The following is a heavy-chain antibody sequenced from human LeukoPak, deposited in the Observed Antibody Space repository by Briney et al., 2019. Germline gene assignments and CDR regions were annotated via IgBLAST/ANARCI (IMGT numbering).Heavy chain of an antibody. V-gene: IGHV1-69*05. D-gene: IGHD4-17*01. CDR1: GGTFSSYI. CDR2: LIPVFHTP. Sequence: SVKVSCKASGGTFSSYIISWVRQAPGQGLEWMGRLIPVFHTPKYAQKFQGRVTITTDASTNTAYMELSSLRSEDTAVYYCATASTVTTERGSVVRAFDIWGQGTMVTVSS. CDR3: ATASTVTTERGSVVRAFDI. J-gene: IGHJ3*02.